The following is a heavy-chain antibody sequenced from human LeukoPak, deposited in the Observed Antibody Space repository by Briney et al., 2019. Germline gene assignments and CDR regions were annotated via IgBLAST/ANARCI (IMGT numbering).Heavy chain of an antibody. CDR2: ISANGGRT. Sequence: GGSLRLSCAASGFSFSSFFMHWVRQAPGTGLEYVSGISANGGRTYYANSVKGRFTISRDNSKNTLYLHLGSLRPEDMAVYYCARGTRFITVAGTSLSFDPWGQGILVIVSS. D-gene: IGHD6-19*01. V-gene: IGHV3-64*01. CDR1: GFSFSSFF. J-gene: IGHJ5*02. CDR3: ARGTRFITVAGTSLSFDP.